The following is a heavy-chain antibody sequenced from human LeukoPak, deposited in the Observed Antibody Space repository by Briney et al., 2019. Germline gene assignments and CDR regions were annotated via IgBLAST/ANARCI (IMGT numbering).Heavy chain of an antibody. J-gene: IGHJ4*02. D-gene: IGHD3-10*01. Sequence: ASVKVSCKASGYTFTGYYMHWVRQAPGQGLEWMGWINPNSGGTNYAQKFQGRVTMTRDTSISTAYMELSRLRSDDTAVYYCARVWLCFGEMHYFDYWGQGTLVTVSS. CDR1: GYTFTGYY. CDR3: ARVWLCFGEMHYFDY. CDR2: INPNSGGT. V-gene: IGHV1-2*02.